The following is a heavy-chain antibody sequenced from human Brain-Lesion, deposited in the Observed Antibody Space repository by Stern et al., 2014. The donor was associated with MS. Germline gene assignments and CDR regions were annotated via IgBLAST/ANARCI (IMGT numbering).Heavy chain of an antibody. CDR1: GGSISSGGYY. D-gene: IGHD2-2*01. CDR2: IFNSGST. V-gene: IGHV4-61*02. CDR3: ARGRVVPGFQYYATDV. J-gene: IGHJ6*02. Sequence: VQLVESGPGLVKPSQTLSLSCTVSGGSISSGGYYWSWIRQPAGKGLEWIGRIFNSGSTSYHPSLKSRVTISIDTSKNQFSLRLNPRTAADTAVYYCARGRVVPGFQYYATDVWGQGTTVIVSS.